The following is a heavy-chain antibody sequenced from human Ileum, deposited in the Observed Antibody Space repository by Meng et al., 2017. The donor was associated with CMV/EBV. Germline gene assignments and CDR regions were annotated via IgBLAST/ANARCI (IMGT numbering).Heavy chain of an antibody. CDR2: IVAAGDT. Sequence: GESLKISCAASGFTFSRYDMLWVRQAAGKGLEWVSSIVAAGDTYYAGSVKGRFTISRKNAKNSLYLQMNSLRAGDTAVYYCERNGGGMDVWGQGTTVTVSS. CDR3: ERNGGGMDV. J-gene: IGHJ6*02. D-gene: IGHD3-10*01. V-gene: IGHV3-13*01. CDR1: GFTFSRYD.